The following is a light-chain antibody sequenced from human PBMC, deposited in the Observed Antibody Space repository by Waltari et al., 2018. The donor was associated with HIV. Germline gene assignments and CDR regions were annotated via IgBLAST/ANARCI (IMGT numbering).Light chain of an antibody. CDR3: CSYAGFNTFV. CDR1: SSDFGGPHF. V-gene: IGLV2-11*01. Sequence: QSALTQPRSVSGSPGQSVAISCSEISSDFGGPHFVSWYQQQPGKAPTLIIYDVIKRPSGVPDRFSASLSGNMATLTISGLQTEDEADYYCCSYAGFNTFVFGSGTKVTVL. J-gene: IGLJ1*01. CDR2: DVI.